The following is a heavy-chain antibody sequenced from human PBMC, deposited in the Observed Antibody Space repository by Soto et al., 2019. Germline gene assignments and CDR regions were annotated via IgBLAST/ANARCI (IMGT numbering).Heavy chain of an antibody. CDR2: INHSGST. V-gene: IGHV4-34*01. Sequence: SETLSLTCAVYGGSFSGYYWSWIRQSPGKGLEWIGEINHSGSTNYNPSLKSRVTISVDTSRNQFSLKLSSVTAADTAVYYCARGRSRYDILTGYYDYNYAMDVWGQGPTVT. CDR3: ARGRSRYDILTGYYDYNYAMDV. J-gene: IGHJ6*02. CDR1: GGSFSGYY. D-gene: IGHD3-9*01.